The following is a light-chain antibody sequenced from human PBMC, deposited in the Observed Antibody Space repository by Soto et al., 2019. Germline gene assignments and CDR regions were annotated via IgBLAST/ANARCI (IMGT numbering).Light chain of an antibody. CDR2: EVS. CDR3: SSFSSSSTLYV. Sequence: QSVLTQPASVSGSPGQSITISCTGTSSDVGGHNYVSWYQHHADKAPKLMIYEVSNRPSGVSNRFSGSKSGNTASLTIYGLQAGDEADYYCSSFSSSSTLYVLGTGTKVTVL. V-gene: IGLV2-14*01. CDR1: SSDVGGHNY. J-gene: IGLJ1*01.